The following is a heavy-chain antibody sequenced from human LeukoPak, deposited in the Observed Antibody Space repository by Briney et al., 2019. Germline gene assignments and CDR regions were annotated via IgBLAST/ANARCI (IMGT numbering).Heavy chain of an antibody. CDR1: GGSISSYY. CDR2: IYYSGGT. D-gene: IGHD3-10*01. J-gene: IGHJ4*02. CDR3: ARSGYGSGSEELDY. V-gene: IGHV4-59*01. Sequence: SETLSLTCTVSGGSISSYYWSWIRQPPGKGLEWIGYIYYSGGTNYNPSLKSRVTISVDTSKNQFSLKLSSVTAADTAVYYCARSGYGSGSEELDYWGQGTLVTVSS.